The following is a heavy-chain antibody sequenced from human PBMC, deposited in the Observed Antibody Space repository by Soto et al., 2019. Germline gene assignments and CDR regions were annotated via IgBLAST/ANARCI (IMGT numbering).Heavy chain of an antibody. CDR1: GGSISSGGYS. J-gene: IGHJ6*02. Sequence: SETLSLTCAVSGGSISSGGYSWSWIRQPPGKGLEWIGYIFHSGSTYYNPSLKSRVTITVDRSKNQFSLRLSSVTAADTAVYYCARGGYSSNYYYYYGMDVWGQGTTVTVSS. CDR3: ARGGYSSNYYYYYGMDV. V-gene: IGHV4-30-2*01. D-gene: IGHD5-18*01. CDR2: IFHSGST.